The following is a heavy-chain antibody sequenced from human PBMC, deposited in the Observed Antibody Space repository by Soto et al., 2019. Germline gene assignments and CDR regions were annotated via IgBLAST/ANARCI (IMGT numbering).Heavy chain of an antibody. Sequence: QITLKESGPTLVKPTQTLTLTCTFSGFSLSTSGVGVGWIRQPPGKALEWLAFIYWDEDKRYSPSLKSRLTITKDPSNNQVVLTMTNMDHVDTATYYCARTSVNWGSRGLIDYWGQGTLVPVSS. CDR2: IYWDEDK. CDR3: ARTSVNWGSRGLIDY. V-gene: IGHV2-5*02. J-gene: IGHJ4*02. CDR1: GFSLSTSGVG. D-gene: IGHD7-27*01.